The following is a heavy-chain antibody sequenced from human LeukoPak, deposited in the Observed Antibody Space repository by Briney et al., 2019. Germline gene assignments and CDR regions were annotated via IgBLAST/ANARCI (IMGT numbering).Heavy chain of an antibody. J-gene: IGHJ4*02. CDR1: GFTFSSYS. CDR2: IGDNGDST. D-gene: IGHD4-23*01. CDR3: AKYDYGGNPNEYYFDY. V-gene: IGHV3-23*01. Sequence: GGSLRLSCAASGFTFSSYSMNWVRQAPGKGLEWVSTIGDNGDSTYYADSVKGRFTISRDNSKNTLYLQMNSLRAEDTAVYYCAKYDYGGNPNEYYFDYWGQGTLVTVSS.